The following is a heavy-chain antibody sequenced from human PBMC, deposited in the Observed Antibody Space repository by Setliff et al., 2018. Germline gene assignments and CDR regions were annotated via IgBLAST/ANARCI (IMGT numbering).Heavy chain of an antibody. CDR3: AAPGGGSYRF. V-gene: IGHV4-39*01. CDR1: GGSISDNNYY. CDR2: ISHSANK. J-gene: IGHJ4*02. Sequence: SETLSLTCTVSGGSISDNNYYWGWIRQSPGKELEWIGGISHSANKYYNPSFRTGVTISVDMSKNQFFLNLDSVTAADTAVYYCAAPGGGSYRFWGQGTLVTVSS. D-gene: IGHD1-26*01.